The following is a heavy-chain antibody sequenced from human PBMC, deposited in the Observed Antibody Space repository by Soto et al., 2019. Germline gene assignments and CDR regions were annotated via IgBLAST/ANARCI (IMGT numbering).Heavy chain of an antibody. V-gene: IGHV4-39*01. CDR2: IYYSGST. Sequence: SENLSLTCTVSGGSLISYRYYLGLIRQPPGKGLEWIGSIYYSGSTYYNPSLKSRVTISVDTSKNQFSLKLSSVTAADTAVYYCARTFGELLFYWFDPWGQGTLVTVSS. J-gene: IGHJ5*02. CDR3: ARTFGELLFYWFDP. D-gene: IGHD3-10*01. CDR1: GGSLISYRYY.